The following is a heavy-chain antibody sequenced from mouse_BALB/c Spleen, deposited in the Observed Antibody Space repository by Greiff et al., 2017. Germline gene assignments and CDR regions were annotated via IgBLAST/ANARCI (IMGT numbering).Heavy chain of an antibody. D-gene: IGHD2-2*01. CDR1: GYSITSDYA. Sequence: VQLQQSGPGLVKPSQSLSLTCTVTGYSITSDYAWNWIRQFPGNKLEWMGYISYSGSTSYNPSLKSRISITRDTSKNQFFLQLNSVTTEDTATYYCARWFYAMDYWGQGTSVTVSS. CDR3: ARWFYAMDY. J-gene: IGHJ4*01. CDR2: ISYSGST. V-gene: IGHV3-2*02.